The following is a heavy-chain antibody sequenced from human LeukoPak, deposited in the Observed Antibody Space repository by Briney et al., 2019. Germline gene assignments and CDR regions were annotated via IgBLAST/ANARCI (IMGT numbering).Heavy chain of an antibody. J-gene: IGHJ4*02. Sequence: GGSLRLSCAASGFTFSSYAMSWVRQAPGTGLEWVSAITGSGYNTYYTDSVKGRFTISRDNSKNTLCLQMNSLRAEDTAVYYCAKKMSTTNSREFDYWGQGTLVTVSS. CDR2: ITGSGYNT. CDR1: GFTFSSYA. V-gene: IGHV3-23*01. CDR3: AKKMSTTNSREFDY. D-gene: IGHD4-11*01.